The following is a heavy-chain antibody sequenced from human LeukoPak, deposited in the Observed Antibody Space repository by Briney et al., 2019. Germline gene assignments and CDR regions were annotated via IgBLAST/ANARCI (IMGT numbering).Heavy chain of an antibody. J-gene: IGHJ3*02. CDR3: ARVQDATYYYDSSGDDASDI. CDR2: VYYSGST. V-gene: IGHV4-59*01. D-gene: IGHD3-22*01. Sequence: SETLSLTCTVSGGSISSYYWSWIRQPPGKGLGWSGYVYYSGSTNYNPSLKSRVTISVDTSKNQFSLKLRSVTAADTAVYYCARVQDATYYYDSSGDDASDIWGQGTMVTVSS. CDR1: GGSISSYY.